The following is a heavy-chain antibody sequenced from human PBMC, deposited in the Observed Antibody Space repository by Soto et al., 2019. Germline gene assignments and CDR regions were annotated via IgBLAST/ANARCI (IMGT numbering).Heavy chain of an antibody. CDR2: ISGSGGST. D-gene: IGHD3-3*01. Sequence: GGSLRLSCAASGFTFSSYAMSWVRQAPGKGLEWVSAISGSGGSTYYAESVKGRFSISRDNSKNTLYVQMNSLRAEDTAVYYCAKVETSSYYDFWSGYLGNSGMDVWGQGTTVTVSS. CDR3: AKVETSSYYDFWSGYLGNSGMDV. J-gene: IGHJ6*02. V-gene: IGHV3-23*01. CDR1: GFTFSSYA.